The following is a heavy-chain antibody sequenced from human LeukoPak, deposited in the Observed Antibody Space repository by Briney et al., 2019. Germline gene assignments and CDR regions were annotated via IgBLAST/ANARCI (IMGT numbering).Heavy chain of an antibody. CDR2: IYPGDSDT. D-gene: IGHD6-19*01. J-gene: IGHJ6*02. CDR3: ARSIAVAGSRGSNYYYYYGMDV. Sequence: GESLKISCKGSGYSFTSYWIGWVRQMPGKGLEWMGIIYPGDSDTRYSPSFQGQVTISADKSISTAYLQWSSLKASDTAMYYCARSIAVAGSRGSNYYYYYGMDVWGQETTVTVSS. CDR1: GYSFTSYW. V-gene: IGHV5-51*01.